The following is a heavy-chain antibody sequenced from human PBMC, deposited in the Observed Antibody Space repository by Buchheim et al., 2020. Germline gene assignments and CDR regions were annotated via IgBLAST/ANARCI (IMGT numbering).Heavy chain of an antibody. Sequence: QVQLVQSGAEVKKPGASVKFSCKASGYTFTGYYMHWVRQAPGQGLEWMGWINPNSGGPNYAQKFQGRGTWTRETSISTANMELSRLRSDDTAVYYCARDPLLWFGELVGGNWFDPWGQGTL. V-gene: IGHV1-2*02. CDR1: GYTFTGYY. D-gene: IGHD3-10*01. J-gene: IGHJ5*02. CDR3: ARDPLLWFGELVGGNWFDP. CDR2: INPNSGGP.